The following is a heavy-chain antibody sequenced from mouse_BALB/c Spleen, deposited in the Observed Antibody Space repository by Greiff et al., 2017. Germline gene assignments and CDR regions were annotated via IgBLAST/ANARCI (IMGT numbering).Heavy chain of an antibody. J-gene: IGHJ2*01. CDR3: ARSPYGNLYYFDY. D-gene: IGHD2-10*02. CDR2: INPSTGYT. V-gene: IGHV1-7*01. Sequence: VKLMESGAELAKPGASVKMSCKASGYTFTSYWMHWVKQRPGQGLEWIGYINPSTGYTEYNQKFKDKATLTADKSSSTAYMQLSSLTSEDSAVYYCARSPYGNLYYFDYWGQGTTLTVSS. CDR1: GYTFTSYW.